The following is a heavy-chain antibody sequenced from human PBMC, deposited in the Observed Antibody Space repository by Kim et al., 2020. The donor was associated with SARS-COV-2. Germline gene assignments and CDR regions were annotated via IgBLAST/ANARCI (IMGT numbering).Heavy chain of an antibody. V-gene: IGHV5-51*01. Sequence: GESLKISCKGSGYSFTSYWIGWVRQMPGKGLEWMGIIYPGDSDTRYSPSFQGQVPISADKSISTAYLQWSSLQASDTAMYYCASLLATESTFYFDYWGQGTLVTVSS. CDR1: GYSFTSYW. D-gene: IGHD5-12*01. J-gene: IGHJ4*02. CDR3: ASLLATESTFYFDY. CDR2: IYPGDSDT.